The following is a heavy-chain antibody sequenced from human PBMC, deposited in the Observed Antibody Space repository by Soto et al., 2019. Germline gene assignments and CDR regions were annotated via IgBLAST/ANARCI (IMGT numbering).Heavy chain of an antibody. CDR2: ISAYNGNT. CDR1: GYTFTSYG. D-gene: IGHD2-2*01. V-gene: IGHV1-18*01. J-gene: IGHJ4*02. CDR3: ARGGPPAAKGGFDY. Sequence: QVQLVQSGAEVKKPGASVKVSCKASGYTFTSYGISWVRQAPGPGLEWLGWISAYNGNTNYAQKLQGRVTMTPDTSTSKAHMELRSLRSDDTAVYYCARGGPPAAKGGFDYWGQGTLVTGSS.